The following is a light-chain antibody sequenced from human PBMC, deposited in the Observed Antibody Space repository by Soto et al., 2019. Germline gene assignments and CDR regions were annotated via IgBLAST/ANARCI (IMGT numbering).Light chain of an antibody. J-gene: IGLJ2*01. CDR2: SNN. Sequence: QSVLTQPPSASGTPGQRVTISCSGSSSNIGSNTVNWYQQLPGTAPKLLIHSNNQRPSGVPDRFSGSKSGTSASLAISGLQSEDGADYYRAAWDDSLNGVVFGGGTQLTVL. CDR1: SSNIGSNT. CDR3: AAWDDSLNGVV. V-gene: IGLV1-44*01.